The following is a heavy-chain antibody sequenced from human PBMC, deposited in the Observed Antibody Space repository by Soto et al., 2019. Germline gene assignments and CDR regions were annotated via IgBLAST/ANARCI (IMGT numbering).Heavy chain of an antibody. CDR3: AKSPKYCSGGSCYGY. CDR2: ISGSGGST. V-gene: IGHV3-23*01. Sequence: EVQLLESGGGLVQPAGSLRLSCAASGFTFSSYAMSWVRQAPGKGLEWVSAISGSGGSTYYADSVKGRFTISRDNSKNTLYLQMNSLRAEDTAVYYCAKSPKYCSGGSCYGYWGQGTLVTVSS. D-gene: IGHD2-15*01. CDR1: GFTFSSYA. J-gene: IGHJ4*02.